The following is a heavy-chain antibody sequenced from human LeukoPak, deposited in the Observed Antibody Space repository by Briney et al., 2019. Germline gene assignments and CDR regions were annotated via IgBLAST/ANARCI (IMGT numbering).Heavy chain of an antibody. Sequence: SETLSLTCTVSGGSISSSSYYWGWIRQPPGKGLEWIGSIYYSGSTYYNPSLKSRVTISVDTSKNHFSLKLSSVTAADTAMYYCARLQRRYSPFDPWGQGTLVTVSS. D-gene: IGHD2-15*01. V-gene: IGHV4-39*02. J-gene: IGHJ5*02. CDR2: IYYSGST. CDR3: ARLQRRYSPFDP. CDR1: GGSISSSSYY.